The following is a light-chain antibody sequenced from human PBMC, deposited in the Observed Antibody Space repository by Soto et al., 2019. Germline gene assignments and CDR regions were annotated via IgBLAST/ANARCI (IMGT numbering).Light chain of an antibody. CDR3: QQADSFPLT. V-gene: IGKV1D-12*01. CDR2: GAS. Sequence: GDTVTITCRASQDISTLLAWYQQKPGKAPKLLIYGASTLESGVPSRFSGRGSGTDFTLTISSLQPEDFATYFCQQADSFPLTFGGGTKVEIK. CDR1: QDISTL. J-gene: IGKJ4*01.